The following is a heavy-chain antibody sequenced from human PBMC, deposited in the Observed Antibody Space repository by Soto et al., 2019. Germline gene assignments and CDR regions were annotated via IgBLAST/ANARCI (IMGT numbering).Heavy chain of an antibody. CDR2: INPSGGST. CDR3: ARDRTAMAYGDY. J-gene: IGHJ4*02. V-gene: IGHV1-46*01. Sequence: ASVKVSCKASGYTFTSYYMHWVRQAPGQGLGWMGIINPSGGSTSYAQKFQGRVTMTRDTSTSTVYMELSSLRSEDTAVYYCARDRTAMAYGDYWGQGTLVTVSS. D-gene: IGHD5-18*01. CDR1: GYTFTSYY.